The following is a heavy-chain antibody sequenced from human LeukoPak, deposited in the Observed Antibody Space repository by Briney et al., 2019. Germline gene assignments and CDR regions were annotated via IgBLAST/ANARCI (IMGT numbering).Heavy chain of an antibody. CDR1: GFTFSSYA. V-gene: IGHV3-23*01. Sequence: GGSLRLSCAASGFTFSSYAMSWVRQAPGKGLEWVSAISGSGGSTYYADSVKGRFTISRDNSKNTLYLQMNSLKPEDTAVYYCTTETYDSSGYYIDYWGQGTLVTVSS. J-gene: IGHJ4*02. CDR3: TTETYDSSGYYIDY. CDR2: ISGSGGST. D-gene: IGHD3-22*01.